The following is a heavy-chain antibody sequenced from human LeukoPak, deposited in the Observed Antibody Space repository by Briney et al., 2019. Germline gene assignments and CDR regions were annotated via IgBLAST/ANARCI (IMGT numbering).Heavy chain of an antibody. D-gene: IGHD6-13*01. V-gene: IGHV4-59*01. J-gene: IGHJ6*03. Sequence: PSDTLSLTCTVSGGSISSYYWSWIRQPPGNGLECIRYIYYSGSTNYNPSLKSRVTISVGTSKNQFSLKLSSVTAADTAVYYCARHHYSNPFYYYYYMDVWGKGTTVTVSS. CDR3: ARHHYSNPFYYYYYMDV. CDR1: GGSISSYY. CDR2: IYYSGST.